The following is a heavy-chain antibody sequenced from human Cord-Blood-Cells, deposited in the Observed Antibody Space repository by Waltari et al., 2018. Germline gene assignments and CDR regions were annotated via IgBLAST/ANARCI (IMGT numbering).Heavy chain of an antibody. J-gene: IGHJ3*02. D-gene: IGHD3-3*01. CDR2: ISGSGGST. CDR1: GFTFRSYA. Sequence: EVQLVESGGGLVQPGGSLRLSCAASGFTFRSYAMSWGRQAPGKGMEWVSAISGSGGSTYYADSVKGRFTISRDKSKNTLYLQMNSLRAEDTAVYYCAKEAGYDFWSGYSPDAFDIWGQGTMVTVSS. V-gene: IGHV3-23*04. CDR3: AKEAGYDFWSGYSPDAFDI.